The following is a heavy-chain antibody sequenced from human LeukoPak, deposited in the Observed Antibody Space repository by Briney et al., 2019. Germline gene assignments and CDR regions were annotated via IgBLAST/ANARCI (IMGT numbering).Heavy chain of an antibody. V-gene: IGHV6-1*01. D-gene: IGHD6-6*01. Sequence: SQTLSLTCAISGDSVSSNSAAWNWIRQSPSRGLEWLGRTYYRSKWYNDYAVSVKSRITINPDTSKNQFSLQLNSVTPEDTAVYYCARGSIAARTKNPSLDYWGQGTLVTVSS. CDR1: GDSVSSNSAA. CDR2: TYYRSKWYN. CDR3: ARGSIAARTKNPSLDY. J-gene: IGHJ4*02.